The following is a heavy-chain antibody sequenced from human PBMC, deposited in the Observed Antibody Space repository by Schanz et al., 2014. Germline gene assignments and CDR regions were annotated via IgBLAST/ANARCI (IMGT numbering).Heavy chain of an antibody. V-gene: IGHV3-11*01. J-gene: IGHJ4*02. CDR1: GFPFSDYF. D-gene: IGHD3-10*01. CDR3: AKYRGYYRVSGSYRELEY. CDR2: IGNGGVTI. Sequence: VQLVESGGGVVRPGGSLRLSCTASGFPFSDYFMAWIRQPPGRGLEWVSYIGNGGVTIYYADSVKGRFTISRDNSKNSLYLQMNSLRAEDTAVYYCAKYRGYYRVSGSYRELEYWGQGTLVTVSS.